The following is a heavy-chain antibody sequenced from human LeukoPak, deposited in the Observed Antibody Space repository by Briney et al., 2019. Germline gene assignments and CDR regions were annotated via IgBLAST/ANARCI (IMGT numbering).Heavy chain of an antibody. CDR2: ISYYGSNK. CDR1: GFTFSSYA. CDR3: ARKVAEVAGNWFDA. V-gene: IGHV3-30*04. D-gene: IGHD6-19*01. Sequence: GRSLTLSCAASGFTFSSYAMLWLRHAPGKGLVWVAVISYYGSNKYYADSVKGRFTISRDNSKNTLYLQMNSLRAEDTAVYYCARKVAEVAGNWFDAWGQGTLVTVSS. J-gene: IGHJ5*02.